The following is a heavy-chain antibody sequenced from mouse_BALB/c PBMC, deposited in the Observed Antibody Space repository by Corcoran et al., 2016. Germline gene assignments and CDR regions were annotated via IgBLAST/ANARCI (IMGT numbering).Heavy chain of an antibody. CDR2: ITHSGET. CDR3: AGDYDGYWYFDV. Sequence: QMQLQESGPGLVKPSQSPFLACSITVFPITSGYYWIWIRQSPGKPLEWMGYITHSGETFYNPSLQRPISITRETSKNQFFLQLNSVTTEDTAMYYCAGDYDGYWYFDVWGAGTTVTVSS. CDR1: VFPITSGYY. J-gene: IGHJ1*01. V-gene: IGHV12-3*02. D-gene: IGHD2-3*01.